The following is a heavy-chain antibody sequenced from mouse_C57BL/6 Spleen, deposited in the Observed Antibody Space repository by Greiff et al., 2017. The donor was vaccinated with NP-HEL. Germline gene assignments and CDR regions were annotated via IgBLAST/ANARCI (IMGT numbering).Heavy chain of an antibody. CDR3: ARDLTGTAY. J-gene: IGHJ3*01. CDR2: IDPSDSYT. CDR1: GYTFTSYW. V-gene: IGHV1-69*01. Sequence: QVQLKQPGAELVMPGASVKLSCKASGYTFTSYWMHWVKQRPGQGLEWIGEIDPSDSYTNYNQKFKGKSTLTVDKSSSTAYMQLSSLTSEDSAVYYCARDLTGTAYWGQGTLVTVSA. D-gene: IGHD4-1*01.